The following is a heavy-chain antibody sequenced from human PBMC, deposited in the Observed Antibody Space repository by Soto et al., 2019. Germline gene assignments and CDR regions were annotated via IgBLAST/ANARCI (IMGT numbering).Heavy chain of an antibody. D-gene: IGHD5-18*01. CDR3: AKVYPVDTAMVPYYYYYMDV. CDR1: GFTFSSYA. J-gene: IGHJ6*03. CDR2: ISGSGGST. Sequence: GGSLRLSCAASGFTFSSYAMSWVRQAPGKGLEWVSAISGSGGSTYYADSVKGRFTISRDNSKNTLYLQMNSLRAEDTAVYYCAKVYPVDTAMVPYYYYYMDVWGKGTTVTVSS. V-gene: IGHV3-23*01.